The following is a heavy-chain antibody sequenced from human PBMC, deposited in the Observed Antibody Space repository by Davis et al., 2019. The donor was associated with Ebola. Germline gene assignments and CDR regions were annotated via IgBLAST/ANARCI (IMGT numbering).Heavy chain of an antibody. V-gene: IGHV4-39*02. CDR1: GGSISSRSYY. Sequence: GSLRLSCTVSGGSISSRSYYWGWIRQPPGKGLEWIGSIYYSGSTYYNASLKRRVTISVDTSKNQFSLKLSSVTAADTAVYYCARDAPPTWNYYYGMDVWGQGTTVTVSS. CDR2: IYYSGST. D-gene: IGHD1-1*01. J-gene: IGHJ6*02. CDR3: ARDAPPTWNYYYGMDV.